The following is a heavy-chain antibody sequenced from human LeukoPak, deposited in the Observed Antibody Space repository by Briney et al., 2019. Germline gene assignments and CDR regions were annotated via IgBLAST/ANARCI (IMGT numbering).Heavy chain of an antibody. CDR2: VESVGTGT. CDR3: ARGGSDHAFDI. J-gene: IGHJ3*02. CDR1: GFIFSNYW. V-gene: IGHV3-74*01. D-gene: IGHD3-16*01. Sequence: QSGGSLRLSCAASGFIFSNYWMHWVRQAPGKGLEWVSRVESVGTGTIYADSAQGRFIISRDNAKNSLYLQINGLRVEDTAVYYFARGGSDHAFDIWGQGTVVTVSS.